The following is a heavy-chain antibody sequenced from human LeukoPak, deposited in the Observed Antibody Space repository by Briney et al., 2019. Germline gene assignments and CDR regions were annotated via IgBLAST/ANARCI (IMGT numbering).Heavy chain of an antibody. J-gene: IGHJ4*02. V-gene: IGHV3-30*04. Sequence: GRSLRLSCAASGFTFSSYAMHWVRQAPGKGLEWVAVISYDGSNKYYADSVKGRFTISRDNSKNTLYLQMNSLRAEDTAVYYCAGGTTGTTPYWGQGTLVTVYS. CDR1: GFTFSSYA. CDR2: ISYDGSNK. CDR3: AGGTTGTTPY. D-gene: IGHD1-1*01.